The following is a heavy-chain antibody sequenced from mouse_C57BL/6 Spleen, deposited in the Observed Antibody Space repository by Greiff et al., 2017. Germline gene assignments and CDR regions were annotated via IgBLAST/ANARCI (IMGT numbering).Heavy chain of an antibody. CDR1: GYTFTDYE. Sequence: VQLQQSGAELVRPGASVTLSCKASGYTFTDYEMHWVKRTPVHGLEWIGAIDPETGGTAYNQKFKGKAILTADKSSSTAYMELRSLTSEDSAVYYCTRREIYYGNLYYFDYWGQGTTLTVSS. V-gene: IGHV1-15*01. CDR3: TRREIYYGNLYYFDY. J-gene: IGHJ2*01. D-gene: IGHD2-1*01. CDR2: IDPETGGT.